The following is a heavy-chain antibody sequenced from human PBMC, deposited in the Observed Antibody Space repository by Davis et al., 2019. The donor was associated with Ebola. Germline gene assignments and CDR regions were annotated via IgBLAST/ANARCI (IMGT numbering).Heavy chain of an antibody. CDR1: GYSF. Sequence: KVSCKGSGYSFGWVRQMPGKGLEWMGLIYPGDSTTKYSPSFQGQVTISADKSISTAYLQWGSLKASDTAMYYCATRESGREPFDLWGQGTMITVSS. V-gene: IGHV5-51*01. CDR3: ATRESGREPFDL. CDR2: IYPGDSTT. J-gene: IGHJ3*01. D-gene: IGHD2-15*01.